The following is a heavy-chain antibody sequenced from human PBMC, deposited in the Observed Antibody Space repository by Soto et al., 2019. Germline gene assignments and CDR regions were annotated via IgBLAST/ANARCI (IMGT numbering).Heavy chain of an antibody. CDR1: GFTFSSYG. Sequence: QVQLVESGGGVVQPGRSLRLSCAASGFTFSSYGMHWVRQAPGKGLEWAAVISYDGSNKYYADSVKGRFTISRDNSKNTLYLQMTSLRAEDTAVYYCAKDIPPFTIFGWFDPWGQGTLVTVSS. J-gene: IGHJ5*02. V-gene: IGHV3-30*18. CDR3: AKDIPPFTIFGWFDP. CDR2: ISYDGSNK. D-gene: IGHD3-9*01.